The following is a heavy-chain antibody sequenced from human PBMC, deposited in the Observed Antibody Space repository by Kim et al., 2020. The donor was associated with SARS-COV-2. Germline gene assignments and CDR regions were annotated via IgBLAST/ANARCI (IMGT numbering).Heavy chain of an antibody. CDR1: GFTFSSYG. CDR3: AKILAPGIAVAGMGFDY. V-gene: IGHV3-30*18. D-gene: IGHD6-19*01. Sequence: GGSLRLSCAASGFTFSSYGMHWVRQAPGKGLEWVAVISYDGSNKYYADSVKGRFTISRDNSKNTLYLQMNSLRAEDTAVYYCAKILAPGIAVAGMGFDYWGQGTLVTVSS. CDR2: ISYDGSNK. J-gene: IGHJ4*02.